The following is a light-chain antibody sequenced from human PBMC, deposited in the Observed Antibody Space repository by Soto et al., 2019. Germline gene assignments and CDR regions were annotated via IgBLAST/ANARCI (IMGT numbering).Light chain of an antibody. J-gene: IGLJ2*01. CDR1: SSDVGGYSY. CDR2: DVT. Sequence: QSALTQPASVSGPPGQSITISCTGTSSDVGGYSYVSWYQQHPGKAPTLLIYDVTNRPSGVSNRFSGSKSGNTASLTISGLQDEDEADYYCSSYTSSSTLVFGGGTKVTVL. V-gene: IGLV2-14*01. CDR3: SSYTSSSTLV.